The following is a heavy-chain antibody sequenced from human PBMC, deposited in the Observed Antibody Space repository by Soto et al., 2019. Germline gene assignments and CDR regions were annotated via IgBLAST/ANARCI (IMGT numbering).Heavy chain of an antibody. CDR3: ARSAAAGSNYYGMDV. Sequence: AGGSLRLSCAAFGFTFSSYSMNWVRQAPGKGLEWVSSISSSSSYIYYADSVKGRFTISRDNAKNSLYLQMNSLRAEDTAVYYCARSAAAGSNYYGMDVWGQGTTVTVS. CDR1: GFTFSSYS. D-gene: IGHD6-13*01. CDR2: ISSSSSYI. J-gene: IGHJ6*02. V-gene: IGHV3-21*01.